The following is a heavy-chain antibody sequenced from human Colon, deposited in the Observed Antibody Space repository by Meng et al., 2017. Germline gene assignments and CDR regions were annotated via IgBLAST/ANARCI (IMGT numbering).Heavy chain of an antibody. CDR2: ISGSCVNT. CDR1: GFPFSSYA. J-gene: IGHJ4*02. Sequence: GESLKISCAASGFPFSSYAMGWVRQAPGKGLEWVSTISGSCVNTHYAESVKGRFTITRDNSKNTLYLQMNSLRAEDTAVYYCDASDFWGQGSLVTVSS. CDR3: DASDF. V-gene: IGHV3-23*01.